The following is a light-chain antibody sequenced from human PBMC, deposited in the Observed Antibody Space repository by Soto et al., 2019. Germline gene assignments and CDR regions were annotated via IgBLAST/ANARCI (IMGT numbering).Light chain of an antibody. J-gene: IGKJ4*01. CDR3: QQRSNWPLT. V-gene: IGKV3-11*01. CDR1: QSVSSY. Sequence: EIVLTQSPATLSLSPGERATLSCRASQSVSSYLAWYQQKPGQAPRLLIYDASNRATGIPARFSGSGSGTNFTLTISSLEAEDFALYYCQQRSNWPLTFGGGTKVEIK. CDR2: DAS.